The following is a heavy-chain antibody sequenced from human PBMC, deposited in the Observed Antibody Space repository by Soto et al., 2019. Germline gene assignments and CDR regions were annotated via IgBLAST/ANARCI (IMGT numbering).Heavy chain of an antibody. Sequence: QAQLVQSGAEVKRPGSSVKVSCKASGDTFSSYSISWVRQAPRQGLEWMGRIIPMVGTPNYAQKFQGRVTFSADKSTSTAYMVLNSLISDDTAVYYCATDGGSTSSSAYNYFMDVWGKGTPVTVSS. CDR1: GDTFSSYS. CDR2: IIPMVGTP. J-gene: IGHJ6*03. CDR3: ATDGGSTSSSAYNYFMDV. V-gene: IGHV1-69*08. D-gene: IGHD3-16*01.